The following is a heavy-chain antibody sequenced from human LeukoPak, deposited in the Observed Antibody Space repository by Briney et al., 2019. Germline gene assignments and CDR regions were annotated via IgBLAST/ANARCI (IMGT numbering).Heavy chain of an antibody. CDR3: ARYYYDSSGYYLFDY. Sequence: ASVKVSCKASGYTFTSYGVSWVRQAPGQGLEWMGWISAYNGNTNYAQKLQGGVTMTTDTSTSTAYMELRSLRSDDTAVYYCARYYYDSSGYYLFDYWGQGTLVTVSS. V-gene: IGHV1-18*01. J-gene: IGHJ4*02. CDR2: ISAYNGNT. D-gene: IGHD3-22*01. CDR1: GYTFTSYG.